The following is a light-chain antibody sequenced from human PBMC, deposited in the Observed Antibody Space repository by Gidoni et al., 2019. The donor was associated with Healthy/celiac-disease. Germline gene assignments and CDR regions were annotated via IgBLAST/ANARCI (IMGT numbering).Light chain of an antibody. CDR3: QKYNSAPRT. J-gene: IGKJ1*01. V-gene: IGKV1-27*01. Sequence: DIQMTQSPSSLSASVGDRVTITCRASQGISNYLAWYTQKPGKVPKLLIYAASTLQSGVPSRCSGSGSGTDFTLPISSLQPEDVATYYCQKYNSAPRTFXQXTKVEIK. CDR2: AAS. CDR1: QGISNY.